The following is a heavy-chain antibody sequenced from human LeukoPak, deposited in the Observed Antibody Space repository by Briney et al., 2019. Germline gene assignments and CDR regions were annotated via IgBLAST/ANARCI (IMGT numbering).Heavy chain of an antibody. J-gene: IGHJ6*02. D-gene: IGHD2/OR15-2a*01. V-gene: IGHV3-23*01. CDR2: ISGSGGST. CDR3: AKDLNSTREPYYYYGMDV. Sequence: PGGSLRLSCAASGFTFSSYAMSWVRQAPGKGLEWVSAISGSGGSTYYADSVKGRFTISRDNSKNTLYLQVNSLRAEDTALYYCAKDLNSTREPYYYYGMDVWGQGTTVTVSS. CDR1: GFTFSSYA.